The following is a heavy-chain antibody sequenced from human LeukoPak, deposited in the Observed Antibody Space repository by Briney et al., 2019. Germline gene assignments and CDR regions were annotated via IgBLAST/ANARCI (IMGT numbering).Heavy chain of an antibody. V-gene: IGHV3-9*01. CDR3: AKGSGIAVAGYFDY. D-gene: IGHD6-19*01. CDR1: GFTFDDYA. Sequence: GGSLRLSCAASGFTFDDYAMHWVQQAPGKGLEWVSGISWNSGSIGYADSVKGRFTISRDNAKNSLYLQMNSLRAEDTALYYCAKGSGIAVAGYFDYWGQGTLVTVSS. CDR2: ISWNSGSI. J-gene: IGHJ4*02.